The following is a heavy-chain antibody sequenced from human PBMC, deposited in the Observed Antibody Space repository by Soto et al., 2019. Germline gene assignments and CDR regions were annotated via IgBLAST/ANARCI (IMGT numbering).Heavy chain of an antibody. CDR1: GGSFSGYY. V-gene: IGHV4-34*01. Sequence: QVQLQHWGAGLLKPSETLSLTCAVYGGSFSGYYWSWIRQPPGKGLEWIGEINHSGSTNYNPSLKRRVTMSVDTSKNQFSLKLTSVTAADTAVYYCARGLGLDRGVRAHYGMDVWGQGATVTVSS. D-gene: IGHD3-10*01. CDR2: INHSGST. J-gene: IGHJ6*02. CDR3: ARGLGLDRGVRAHYGMDV.